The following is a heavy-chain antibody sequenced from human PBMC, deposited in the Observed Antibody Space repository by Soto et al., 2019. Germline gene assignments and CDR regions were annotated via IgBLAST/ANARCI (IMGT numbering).Heavy chain of an antibody. CDR1: GFTFSSYS. V-gene: IGHV3-21*01. CDR3: ARDKYGDYYDYYYYYGMDV. CDR2: ISSSSSYI. Sequence: EVQLVESGGGLVKPGGSLRLSCAASGFTFSSYSMNWVRQAPGKGLEWVSSISSSSSYIYYADSVKGRFTISRDNAKNPLYLQMNSLRAEDTAVYYCARDKYGDYYDYYYYYGMDVWGQGTTVTVSS. D-gene: IGHD4-17*01. J-gene: IGHJ6*02.